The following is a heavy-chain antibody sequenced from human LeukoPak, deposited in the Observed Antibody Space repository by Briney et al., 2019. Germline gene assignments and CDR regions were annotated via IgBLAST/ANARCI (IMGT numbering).Heavy chain of an antibody. CDR2: ISAYNGNT. V-gene: IGHV1-18*01. CDR3: ARDGGYGDYNDAFDI. J-gene: IGHJ3*02. Sequence: ASVKVSCKASSYTFTSYGISWVRQAPGQWLEWMGWISAYNGNTNYAQKLQGRVTMTTDTSTSTAYMELRSLRSDDTAVYYCARDGGYGDYNDAFDIWGQGTMVTVSS. CDR1: SYTFTSYG. D-gene: IGHD4-17*01.